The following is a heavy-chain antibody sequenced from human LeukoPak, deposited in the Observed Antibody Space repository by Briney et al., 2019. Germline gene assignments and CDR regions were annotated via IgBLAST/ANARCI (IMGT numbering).Heavy chain of an antibody. CDR1: VFTFTSFA. V-gene: IGHV3-23*01. CDR3: AGSPGKGY. CDR2: LSGSGGRT. J-gene: IGHJ4*02. Sequence: GGSLRLSCAASVFTFTSFAMSWVRQAPGKGLEWVSALSGSGGRTYYADSVKGRFTISSDNSKNTLYLQMNSLRADDTAVYYCAGSPGKGYWGQGTLVTVVS. D-gene: IGHD1-26*01.